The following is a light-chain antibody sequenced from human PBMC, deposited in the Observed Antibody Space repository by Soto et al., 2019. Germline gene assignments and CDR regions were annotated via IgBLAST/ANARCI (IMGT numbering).Light chain of an antibody. J-gene: IGKJ5*01. Sequence: EIVMTQSPATLSVSPGASATLSCRASQSVITYLAWYQQKPGQAHRLXIYDAYNRATGIQARFSGSGSGTDFTLTIRSLEPEDFAVYYCKQRSNWPITVGQGTRLEIK. CDR3: KQRSNWPIT. V-gene: IGKV3-11*01. CDR1: QSVITY. CDR2: DAY.